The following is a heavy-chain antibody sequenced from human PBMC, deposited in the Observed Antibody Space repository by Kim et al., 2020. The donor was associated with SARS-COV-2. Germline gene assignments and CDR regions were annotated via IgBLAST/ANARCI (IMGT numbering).Heavy chain of an antibody. Sequence: SETLSLTCSISDDSISSYYWTWMRQPAGKGLEWIGQIYPRGGTSYNPSLKSRVTVSVDTSKRLFSLRLMSVSAADTAVYYCARALPDYTYDYWGPGTLAT. CDR3: ARALPDYTYDY. D-gene: IGHD2-2*02. CDR2: IYPRGGT. CDR1: DDSISSYY. V-gene: IGHV4-4*07. J-gene: IGHJ4*02.